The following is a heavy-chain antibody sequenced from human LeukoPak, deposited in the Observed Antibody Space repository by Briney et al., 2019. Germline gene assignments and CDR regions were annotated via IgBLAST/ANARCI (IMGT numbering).Heavy chain of an antibody. CDR2: IKGDGGSP. V-gene: IGHV3-74*01. Sequence: GGSLRLSCAASGFTFSNYWMHWVRQAPGKGLVWVSRIKGDGGSPTYADSVEGRFTISRDNAKHTLYLQMNSLRAEDTAVYYCARKPDYYGADYWGQGTLVTVSS. CDR3: ARKPDYYGADY. CDR1: GFTFSNYW. J-gene: IGHJ4*02. D-gene: IGHD3-10*01.